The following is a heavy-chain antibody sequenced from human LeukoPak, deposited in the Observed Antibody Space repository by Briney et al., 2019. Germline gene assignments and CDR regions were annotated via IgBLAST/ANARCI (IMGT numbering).Heavy chain of an antibody. J-gene: IGHJ4*02. Sequence: SLRLSCAASGFTFSMFGIHWVRQAPGKGLEWVAAISPDGKKDYYTESVRGRFTVSRDNSCNMIYLQMNSLRGEDSAVYYCAKINNYDDYWGQGTLVTVSS. CDR2: ISPDGKKD. V-gene: IGHV3-30*18. CDR3: AKINNYDDY. D-gene: IGHD3-22*01. CDR1: GFTFSMFG.